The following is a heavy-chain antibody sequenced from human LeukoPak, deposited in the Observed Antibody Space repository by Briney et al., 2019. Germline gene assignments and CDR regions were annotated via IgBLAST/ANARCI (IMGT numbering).Heavy chain of an antibody. V-gene: IGHV3-21*01. CDR2: ISHSSSYI. Sequence: GGSLRLSCVTSGFTFSSYGMHWVRQAPGKGLEWVSSISHSSSYIYYADSVKGRFTISRDNAKNSLYLQMNSLRAEDTAVYYCARGFDNYYALPGGYWGQGTLVTVSS. CDR1: GFTFSSYG. D-gene: IGHD3-10*01. CDR3: ARGFDNYYALPGGY. J-gene: IGHJ4*02.